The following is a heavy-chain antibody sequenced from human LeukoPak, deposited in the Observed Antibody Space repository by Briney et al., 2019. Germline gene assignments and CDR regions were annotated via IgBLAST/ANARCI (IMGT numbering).Heavy chain of an antibody. CDR3: ARVMGDYYDSSGYYRRSDVFDI. J-gene: IGHJ3*02. V-gene: IGHV4-59*01. Sequence: SETLSLTCSVSGGSISSYYWSWIRQPPGKGLEWIGYIYYSGSTDCNPSLKSRVTISVDTSKNQFSLKLSSVTAADTAVYYCARVMGDYYDSSGYYRRSDVFDIRGQGTMLIVSS. CDR2: IYYSGST. CDR1: GGSISSYY. D-gene: IGHD3-22*01.